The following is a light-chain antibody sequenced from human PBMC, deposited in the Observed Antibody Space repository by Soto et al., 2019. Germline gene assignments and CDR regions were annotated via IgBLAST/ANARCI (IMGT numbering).Light chain of an antibody. Sequence: EVVLTQSPATLSVSLGERATLSCLASQSVSSNLAWYQQKPGQGPRLLIYGASTRATGIPARFSGSGSGTDFTLTISSLEPEDFAVYYCQQRSNWPPITFGQGTRLEIK. J-gene: IGKJ5*01. V-gene: IGKV3-11*01. CDR2: GAS. CDR3: QQRSNWPPIT. CDR1: QSVSSN.